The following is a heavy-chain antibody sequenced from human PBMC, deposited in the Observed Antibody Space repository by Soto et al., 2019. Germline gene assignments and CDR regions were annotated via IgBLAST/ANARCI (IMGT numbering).Heavy chain of an antibody. D-gene: IGHD6-19*01. Sequence: GWSLRLSCASSVFTFINAWMSWVRQAPGKGLEWVGRIKSKTDGGTTDYAAPVKGRFTISRDDSKNTLYLQMNSLKTEDTAVYYCTTDPYSSGWYGAFDIWGQGTMVTVSS. CDR3: TTDPYSSGWYGAFDI. V-gene: IGHV3-15*01. J-gene: IGHJ3*02. CDR2: IKSKTDGGTT. CDR1: VFTFINAW.